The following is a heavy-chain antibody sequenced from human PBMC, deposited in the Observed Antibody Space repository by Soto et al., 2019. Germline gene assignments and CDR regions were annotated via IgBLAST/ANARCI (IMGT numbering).Heavy chain of an antibody. CDR2: IIPIFGTA. V-gene: IGHV1-69*06. J-gene: IGHJ6*02. CDR3: ARSFCVTGIAARPPSAYSMDV. Sequence: SAKVSCSASGGTFRGYAICWVRQAPGHGLEWMGGIIPIFGTANYAQKFQGRVTITADKSTSTAYMELSSLRSEYTAVYYCARSFCVTGIAARPPSAYSMDVWGQGTTVTVS. D-gene: IGHD6-6*01. CDR1: GGTFRGYA.